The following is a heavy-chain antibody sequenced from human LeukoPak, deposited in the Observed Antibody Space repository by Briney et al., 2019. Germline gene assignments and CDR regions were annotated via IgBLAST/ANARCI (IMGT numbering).Heavy chain of an antibody. Sequence: ASVKVSCKASGYTXTGHNIHWVRQAPGQGLEWMGLINPNSGGTHYGQKFQGRVSMARDTSISTAYMELSSLTSDDTAVYLCARDVSGSYDSWGQGTLVTVSS. CDR1: GYTXTGHN. V-gene: IGHV1-2*02. CDR3: ARDVSGSYDS. D-gene: IGHD1-26*01. CDR2: INPNSGGT. J-gene: IGHJ5*01.